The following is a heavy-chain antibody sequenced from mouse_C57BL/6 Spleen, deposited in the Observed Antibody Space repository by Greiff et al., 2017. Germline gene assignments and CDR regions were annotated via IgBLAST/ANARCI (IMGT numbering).Heavy chain of an antibody. V-gene: IGHV1-64*01. CDR2: IHPNSGST. D-gene: IGHD1-1*01. CDR3: ARDYTTVVAPYYAMDY. J-gene: IGHJ4*01. Sequence: QVQLQQPGAELVKPGASVKLSCKASGYTFTSYWMHWVKQRPGQGLEWIGMIHPNSGSTNYNEKFKSKATLTVDKSSSTAYMQLSSLTSEDSAVYYCARDYTTVVAPYYAMDYWGQGTSVTVSS. CDR1: GYTFTSYW.